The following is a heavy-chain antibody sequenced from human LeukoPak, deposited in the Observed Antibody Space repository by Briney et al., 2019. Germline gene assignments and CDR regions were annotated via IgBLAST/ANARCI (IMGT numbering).Heavy chain of an antibody. D-gene: IGHD3-3*01. CDR3: ARDSKPTISGAFDI. CDR2: ISSNGGST. V-gene: IGHV3-64*01. Sequence: GGSLRLSCAASGFTFSSYAMHWVRQAPGKGLEYVSAISSNGGSTYYANSVKGRFTISRDNSKNTLYLQMGSLRAEDMAVYYCARDSKPTISGAFDIWGQGTMVTVSS. J-gene: IGHJ3*02. CDR1: GFTFSSYA.